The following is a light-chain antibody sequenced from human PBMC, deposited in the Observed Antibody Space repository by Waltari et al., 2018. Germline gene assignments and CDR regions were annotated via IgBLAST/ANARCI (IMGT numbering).Light chain of an antibody. CDR2: SDD. V-gene: IGLV1-36*01. CDR3: AAWDDSLNGVI. J-gene: IGLJ2*01. CDR1: SANIGNHA. Sequence: QFVLTQPPSVSEAPRQRVTITCSGSSANIGNHAVNWYQQVPGKPPKLLIYSDDRLPSWVSGRFSGSKSGASASLASSGLQSEDEAEYYCAAWDDSLNGVIFGGVTKLTVL.